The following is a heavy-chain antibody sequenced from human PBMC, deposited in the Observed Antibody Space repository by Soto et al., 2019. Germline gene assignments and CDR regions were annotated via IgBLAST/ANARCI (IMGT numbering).Heavy chain of an antibody. D-gene: IGHD3-22*01. CDR3: ARGTYYYDSGGLRCCGMDV. J-gene: IGHJ6*02. CDR2: IYYSGST. CDR1: GGSISSYY. Sequence: QVQLQESGPGLVKPSETLSLTCTVSGGSISSYYWSWIRQPPGKGLEWIGYIYYSGSTNYNPSLKSPVTISVDTSKNQFSLKLSSVTAADTAVYYCARGTYYYDSGGLRCCGMDVWGRGTTVTVSS. V-gene: IGHV4-59*01.